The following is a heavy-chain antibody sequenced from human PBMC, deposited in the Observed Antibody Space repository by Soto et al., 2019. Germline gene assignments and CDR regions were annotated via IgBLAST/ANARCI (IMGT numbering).Heavy chain of an antibody. CDR3: ARVDRYYYYGMDV. Sequence: QVQLQESGPGLVKPSQTVSLTCTVSGGSIGSDGYYWTWIRQLPGKGLEWMGYIHYTGSTYYNPSLKSRVIISVDTSKDQFYLKLTSVTAADTAMYYCARVDRYYYYGMDVWGQGTTVTVSS. J-gene: IGHJ6*02. V-gene: IGHV4-31*03. CDR2: IHYTGST. CDR1: GGSIGSDGYY.